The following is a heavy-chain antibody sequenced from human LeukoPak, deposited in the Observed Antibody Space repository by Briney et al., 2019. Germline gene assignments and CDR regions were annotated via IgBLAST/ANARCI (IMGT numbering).Heavy chain of an antibody. D-gene: IGHD5-24*01. CDR2: ISNSGTTI. CDR3: AREGVGYNLDY. Sequence: GGSLRLSCAASGFTFSDYYMSWIRQAPGKGLEWVSYISNSGTTIHYADSVKGRFSISRDNAKNSLYLQMNSLRAEDTAIYYCAREGVGYNLDYWGQGNLVTVSS. CDR1: GFTFSDYY. V-gene: IGHV3-11*01. J-gene: IGHJ4*02.